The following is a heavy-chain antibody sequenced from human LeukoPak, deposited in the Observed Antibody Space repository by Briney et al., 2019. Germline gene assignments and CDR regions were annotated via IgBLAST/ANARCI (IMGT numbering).Heavy chain of an antibody. J-gene: IGHJ4*02. CDR3: ARKYYYDSSGDDGY. Sequence: GGSLRLSCAAFGFTFSSYWMSWVRQAPGKGLEWVANVKQDGSEKYYVDSVKGRFTISRDNAKNSLYLQMNSLRAEDTAVYYCARKYYYDSSGDDGYWCQGTLVSVS. D-gene: IGHD3-22*01. CDR2: VKQDGSEK. CDR1: GFTFSSYW. V-gene: IGHV3-7*01.